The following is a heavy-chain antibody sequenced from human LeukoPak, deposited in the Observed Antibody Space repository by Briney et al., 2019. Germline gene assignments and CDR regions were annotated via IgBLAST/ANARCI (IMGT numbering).Heavy chain of an antibody. CDR1: GYTFAGYG. J-gene: IGHJ6*03. V-gene: IGHV1-18*01. Sequence: GASVKVSCKASGYTFAGYGINWVRQAPGQAPEWVGWISLANGVAGYAQRVKGRVTLTTDTSTSTAYMELTGLRSDDTAVYYCARALAWGGSSYSYYYMDVWDKGTTVTVSS. CDR2: ISLANGVA. CDR3: ARALAWGGSSYSYYYMDV. D-gene: IGHD1-26*01.